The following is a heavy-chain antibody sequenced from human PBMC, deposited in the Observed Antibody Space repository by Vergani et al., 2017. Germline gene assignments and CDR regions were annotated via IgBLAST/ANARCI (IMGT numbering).Heavy chain of an antibody. CDR1: GGSISSYY. CDR2: IYYSGST. Sequence: QLQLQESGSGLVKPSETLSLTCTVSGGSISSYYWSWIRQPPGKGLEWIGYIYYSGSTNYNPSLKSRVTISVDTSKNQFSLKLSSVTAADTAVYYCARNVPGIQLWQAFDIWGQGTMVTVSS. CDR3: ARNVPGIQLWQAFDI. V-gene: IGHV4-59*01. D-gene: IGHD5-18*01. J-gene: IGHJ3*02.